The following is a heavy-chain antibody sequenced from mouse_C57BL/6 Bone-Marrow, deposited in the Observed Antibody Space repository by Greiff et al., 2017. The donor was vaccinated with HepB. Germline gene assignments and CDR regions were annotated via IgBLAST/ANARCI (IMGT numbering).Heavy chain of an antibody. CDR2: IDPSDSYT. Sequence: QVQLQQPGAELVKPGASVKLSCKASGYTFTSYWMQWVKQRPGQGLEWIGEIDPSDSYTNYNQKVKGKATLTVDTSSRTAYMQLSSLTSEDSAVYYCAGGGLPLDYWGQGTTLTVSS. J-gene: IGHJ2*01. CDR3: AGGGLPLDY. CDR1: GYTFTSYW. V-gene: IGHV1-50*01. D-gene: IGHD2-4*01.